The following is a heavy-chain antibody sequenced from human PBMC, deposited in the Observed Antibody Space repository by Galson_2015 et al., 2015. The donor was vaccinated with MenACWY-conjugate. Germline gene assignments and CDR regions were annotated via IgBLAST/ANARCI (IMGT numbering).Heavy chain of an antibody. D-gene: IGHD2-21*02. J-gene: IGHJ3*02. CDR2: LSWDNFTI. CDR3: VKETGGSDFYMGPRAFDM. V-gene: IGHV3-9*01. CDR1: DLNFEDYG. Sequence: FPRLSCAGSDLNFEDYGIPWVRQAPGKGLGWVSGLSWDNFTIAHAGSVKGRFTVSRDKAKNFLYLQMNSLREEDTASYYCVKETGGSDFYMGPRAFDMWGRGTLVIVSS.